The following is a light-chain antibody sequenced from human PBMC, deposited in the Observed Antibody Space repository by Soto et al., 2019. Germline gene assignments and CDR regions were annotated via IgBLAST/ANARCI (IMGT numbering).Light chain of an antibody. J-gene: IGKJ2*03. Sequence: DIHITQSQSSLSASIGDRVTITSRASQTISTYLNWYQQKPGKAPRLLIYDASSLLSGVPSRFSGSGSGTDFTLTIASLQPEDFSTYYCQQSDSTPYSFGQRSKVDI. CDR1: QTISTY. V-gene: IGKV1-39*01. CDR3: QQSDSTPYS. CDR2: DAS.